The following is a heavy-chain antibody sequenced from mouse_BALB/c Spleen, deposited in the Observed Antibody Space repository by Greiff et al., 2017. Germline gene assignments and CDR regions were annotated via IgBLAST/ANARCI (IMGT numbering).Heavy chain of an antibody. V-gene: IGHV5-17*02. CDR3: ARDDYYAMDY. CDR2: ISSGSSTI. Sequence: EVQGVESGGGLVQPGGSLKLSCAASGFTFSSFGMHWVRQAPEKGLEWVAYISSGSSTIYYADTVKGRFTISRDNPKNTLFLQMTSLRSEDTAMYYCARDDYYAMDYWGQGTSVTVSS. J-gene: IGHJ4*01. CDR1: GFTFSSFG.